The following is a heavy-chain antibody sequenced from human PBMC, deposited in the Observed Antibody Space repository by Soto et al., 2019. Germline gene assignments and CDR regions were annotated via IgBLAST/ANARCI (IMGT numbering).Heavy chain of an antibody. J-gene: IGHJ4*02. V-gene: IGHV3-48*01. CDR2: INRDSTVI. Sequence: EEQLVESGGGLVQPGGSLGLSGAASGLSFSTHYMNWVRQTPGKGLEWVSSINRDSTVIKYADSVKGRFTISRDNARNSLSLQMNSLRAEDTAVYYCLNGDYYVGPGTRVTVSS. CDR3: LNGDYY. D-gene: IGHD3-16*01. CDR1: GLSFSTHY.